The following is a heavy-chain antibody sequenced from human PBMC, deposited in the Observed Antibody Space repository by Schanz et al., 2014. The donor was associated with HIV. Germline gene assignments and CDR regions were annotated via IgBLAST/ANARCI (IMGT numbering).Heavy chain of an antibody. Sequence: QVQLVESGGGVVQPGRSLRLSCAASGFTFSNYAMHWVRQAPGKGLEWVAVISYDGNNKYYADSVKGRFTISRDNSKNTLYLQMNSLRAEDTAVYYCARGEAITSYYHYYGMDVWGQGTTVTVSS. CDR2: ISYDGNNK. J-gene: IGHJ6*02. CDR3: ARGEAITSYYHYYGMDV. D-gene: IGHD1-20*01. CDR1: GFTFSNYA. V-gene: IGHV3-30-3*01.